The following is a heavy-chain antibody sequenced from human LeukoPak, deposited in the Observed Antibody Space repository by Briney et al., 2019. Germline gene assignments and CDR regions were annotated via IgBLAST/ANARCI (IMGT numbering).Heavy chain of an antibody. Sequence: PDPRCLTCAVNGEPFGGFDWTWMRQPQGKGPEWIGEIFPGGRINYNPSLQSRVTISGDTSKNQFSLKVSSVTAADTAVYYCARGLGEGYPDHWGQGAVVTVSP. D-gene: IGHD5-12*01. V-gene: IGHV4-34*01. CDR3: ARGLGEGYPDH. CDR2: IFPGGRI. CDR1: GEPFGGFD. J-gene: IGHJ4*02.